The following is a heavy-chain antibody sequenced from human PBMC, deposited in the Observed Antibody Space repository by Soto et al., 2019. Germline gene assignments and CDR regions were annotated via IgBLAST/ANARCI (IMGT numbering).Heavy chain of an antibody. J-gene: IGHJ6*02. D-gene: IGHD6-6*01. V-gene: IGHV3-49*04. Sequence: GGSLRLSGTGSGFTFGDYAMSWVRRAPGKGLEWVGFIRSKAYGGTTDWAASVRGRFTFSRDDSKRIAYLQMTSLKTEDTGVYWCTRATRPYAMDVWGQGTTVTVS. CDR1: GFTFGDYA. CDR3: TRATRPYAMDV. CDR2: IRSKAYGGTT.